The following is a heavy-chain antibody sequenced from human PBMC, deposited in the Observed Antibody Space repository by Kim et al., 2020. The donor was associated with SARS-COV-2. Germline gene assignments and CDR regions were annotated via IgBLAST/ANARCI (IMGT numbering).Heavy chain of an antibody. CDR1: GFTFSDYY. Sequence: GGSLRLSCAASGFTFSDYYMSWIRQAPGKGLEWVSYISSSGSSTYYADSVKGRFTISRDNTKNTLYLQMNSLRAEDTAVYYCARDRSGIRLARYSYYYGMDVWGQGTTVTVSS. CDR3: ARDRSGIRLARYSYYYGMDV. V-gene: IGHV3-11*01. D-gene: IGHD3-3*01. CDR2: ISSSGSST. J-gene: IGHJ6*02.